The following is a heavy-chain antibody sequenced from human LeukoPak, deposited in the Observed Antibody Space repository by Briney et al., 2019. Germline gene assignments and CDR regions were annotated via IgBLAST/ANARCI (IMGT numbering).Heavy chain of an antibody. D-gene: IGHD3-10*01. CDR1: GGSISSYY. CDR2: IYTSGST. CDR3: ARVMVRGVIFDY. Sequence: KSSETLSLTCTVSGGSISSYYWSWIRQPAGKGLEWIGRIYTSGSTNYNPSLKSRVTMSVDTSKNQFSLKLSSVTAEDTAVYYCARVMVRGVIFDYWGQGTLVTVSS. V-gene: IGHV4-4*07. J-gene: IGHJ4*02.